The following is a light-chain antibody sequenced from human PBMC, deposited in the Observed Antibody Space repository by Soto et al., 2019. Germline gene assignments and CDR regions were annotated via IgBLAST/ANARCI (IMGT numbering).Light chain of an antibody. J-gene: IGLJ3*02. CDR2: EVS. Sequence: QSALTQPASVSGSPGQSITISCTGTSSDVGGYNYVSWYQQQSGKAPKLIIHEVSNRPSGVSSRFSGSKSGNTAFLIISGLQAEDEADYYCSSYTVTATRVFGGGTQLTVL. CDR1: SSDVGGYNY. V-gene: IGLV2-14*01. CDR3: SSYTVTATRV.